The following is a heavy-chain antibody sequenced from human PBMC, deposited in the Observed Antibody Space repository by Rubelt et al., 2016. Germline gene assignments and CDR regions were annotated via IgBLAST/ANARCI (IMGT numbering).Heavy chain of an antibody. CDR2: INGGNGNT. J-gene: IGHJ6*02. D-gene: IGHD3-16*01. V-gene: IGHV1-3*01. CDR1: GYTFTSYA. Sequence: QVQLVQSGAEVKKPGASVKVSCKASGYTFTSYAMHWVRQAPGQRLEWMGWINGGNGNTKYSQKFQGRVTITRETAASTAYMELSSLRSEDTAVYYGARKGYGYGMDVWGQGTTVTVSS. CDR3: ARKGYGYGMDV.